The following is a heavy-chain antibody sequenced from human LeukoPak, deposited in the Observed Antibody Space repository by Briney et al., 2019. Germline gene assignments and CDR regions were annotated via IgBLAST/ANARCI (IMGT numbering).Heavy chain of an antibody. Sequence: GGSLRLSCAASGFTFSSYSMNWVRQAPGKGLEWVSYISSSSSTIYYADSVKGRFTISRDNAKNSLYLQMNSLRDEDTAVYYCATYQYSSSWTNFDYWGQGTLVTVSS. CDR1: GFTFSSYS. CDR3: ATYQYSSSWTNFDY. CDR2: ISSSSSTI. D-gene: IGHD6-13*01. J-gene: IGHJ4*02. V-gene: IGHV3-48*02.